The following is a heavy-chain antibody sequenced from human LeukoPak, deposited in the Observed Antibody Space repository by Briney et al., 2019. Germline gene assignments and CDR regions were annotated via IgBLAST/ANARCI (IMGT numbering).Heavy chain of an antibody. D-gene: IGHD3-22*01. CDR1: GGSISPYY. CDR3: ARSTWLLDK. J-gene: IGHJ4*02. Sequence: SETLSLTCTVSGGSISPYYWSWIRQPPGKGLEWIGYIYYSGSTNYNPSLKSRLTISLDASKNQSSLKLSSVTAADTAVYYCARSTWLLDKWGQGTLVTVSS. CDR2: IYYSGST. V-gene: IGHV4-59*01.